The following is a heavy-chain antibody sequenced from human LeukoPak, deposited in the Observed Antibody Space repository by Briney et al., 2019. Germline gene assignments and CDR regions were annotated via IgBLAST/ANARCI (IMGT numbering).Heavy chain of an antibody. CDR3: ARDSSRSASWWFDP. V-gene: IGHV1-46*01. CDR1: GYTFISHW. D-gene: IGHD6-6*01. Sequence: ASVKVSCKASGYTFISHWMHWVRQAPGQGLEWMGIINPNGGTTVYAQKFQGRVIMTRDMSTSTVYMELSSLRSEDTAVYYCARDSSRSASWWFDPWRQGTLVTVSS. CDR2: INPNGGTT. J-gene: IGHJ5*02.